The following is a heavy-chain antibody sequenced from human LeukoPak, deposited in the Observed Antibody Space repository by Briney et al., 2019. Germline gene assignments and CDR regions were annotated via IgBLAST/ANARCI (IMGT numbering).Heavy chain of an antibody. J-gene: IGHJ6*03. Sequence: PGGSLRLSCAASGFTFSSYAMHWVRQAPGKGLEWVAVISYDGSYKDYADSVKGRFTISRDNSKNTLFLQMNSLRTEDTAVYYCARDLWLQHNHYMDVWGKGTTVTVSS. CDR1: GFTFSSYA. V-gene: IGHV3-30*04. CDR3: ARDLWLQHNHYMDV. CDR2: ISYDGSYK. D-gene: IGHD5-24*01.